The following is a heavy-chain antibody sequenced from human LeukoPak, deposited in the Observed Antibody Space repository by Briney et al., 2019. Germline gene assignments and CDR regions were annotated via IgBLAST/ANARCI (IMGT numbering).Heavy chain of an antibody. D-gene: IGHD3-10*01. V-gene: IGHV3-33*01. Sequence: PGGSLRLSCAASGFTFSSYGMHWVRQAPGKGLEWVAVIWYDGSNKYYADSVKGRFTISRDNSKNTLYLQMNSLSAEDTAVYYCAREMMYYYGSGSYYKPNNWFDPWGQGTLVTVSS. CDR1: GFTFSSYG. CDR2: IWYDGSNK. CDR3: AREMMYYYGSGSYYKPNNWFDP. J-gene: IGHJ5*02.